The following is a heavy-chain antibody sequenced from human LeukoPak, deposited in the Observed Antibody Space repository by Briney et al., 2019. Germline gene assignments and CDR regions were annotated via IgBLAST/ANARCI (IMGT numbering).Heavy chain of an antibody. CDR1: GFTFSSYA. V-gene: IGHV3-23*01. CDR2: ISGSGGST. J-gene: IGHJ4*02. Sequence: GGSLRLSCAASGFTFSSYAMSWVRQAPGKGLEWVSAISGSGGSTYYADSVKGRFTISRDNSKNTLYLQMNSLRAEDTAVYYCAMAERGSVNYFDYWGQGTLVTVSS. D-gene: IGHD3-10*01. CDR3: AMAERGSVNYFDY.